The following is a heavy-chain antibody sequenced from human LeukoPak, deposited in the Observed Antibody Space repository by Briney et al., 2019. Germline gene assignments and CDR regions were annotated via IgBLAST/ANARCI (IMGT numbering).Heavy chain of an antibody. V-gene: IGHV1-69*05. CDR1: GGTFSSYA. D-gene: IGHD3-3*01. CDR2: IIPIFGTA. Sequence: SVKVSRKASGGTFSSYAISWVRQAPGQGLEWMGRIIPIFGTANYAQKFQGRVTITTDESTSTAYMELSSLRSEDTAVYYCARDPPIWSGYYNYWCFDPWGQGTLVTVSS. J-gene: IGHJ5*02. CDR3: ARDPPIWSGYYNYWCFDP.